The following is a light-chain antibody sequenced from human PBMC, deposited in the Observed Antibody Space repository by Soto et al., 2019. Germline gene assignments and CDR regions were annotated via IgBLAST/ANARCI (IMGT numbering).Light chain of an antibody. V-gene: IGLV2-23*02. J-gene: IGLJ1*01. Sequence: QSALTQPASVSRSPGQLITISCTGTSSDVGNYNLVSWYQQHPGKAPKLMIYEVSKRPSGVSNRFSGSKSGNTASLTISGLQPEDEADYYCCSYAGSRRVFGTGTKVTVL. CDR3: CSYAGSRRV. CDR1: SSDVGNYNL. CDR2: EVS.